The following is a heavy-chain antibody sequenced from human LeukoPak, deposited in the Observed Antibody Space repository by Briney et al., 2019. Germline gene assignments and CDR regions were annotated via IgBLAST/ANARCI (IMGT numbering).Heavy chain of an antibody. V-gene: IGHV3-49*04. Sequence: PGGSLRLSCTASGFTFGDYAMSWVRQAPGKGLEWVGFIRSKAYGGTTEYAASAKGRFTISRDDSKSIAYLQMNSLKTEDTAVYYCTSGLYGINSVVRDFWGQGTLVTVSS. CDR3: TSGLYGINSVVRDF. D-gene: IGHD4-23*01. CDR1: GFTFGDYA. CDR2: IRSKAYGGTT. J-gene: IGHJ4*02.